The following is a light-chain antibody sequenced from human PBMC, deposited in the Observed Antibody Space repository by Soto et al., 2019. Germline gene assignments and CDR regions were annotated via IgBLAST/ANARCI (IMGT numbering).Light chain of an antibody. J-gene: IGLJ1*01. CDR2: YNN. V-gene: IGLV1-44*01. Sequence: QSVLTQPPSASGTPGQGVTLSCSGSRSNIGDNTVLWYQHLSGTAPKLLMYYNNQRPAGVPDRFSGSKSGTSASLAISGLQSDDEADYYCAAWDGSLKGYVFGTGTKVTVL. CDR1: RSNIGDNT. CDR3: AAWDGSLKGYV.